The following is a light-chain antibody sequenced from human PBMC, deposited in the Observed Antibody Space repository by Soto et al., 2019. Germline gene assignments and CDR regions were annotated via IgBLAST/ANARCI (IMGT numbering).Light chain of an antibody. CDR1: SSNIGSNY. CDR2: RNN. J-gene: IGLJ2*01. V-gene: IGLV1-47*01. CDR3: AAWEDSLSGPV. Sequence: QSVLTQPPSASGTPGQRVTISCSGSSSNIGSNYVYWYHQLPGTAPKLLIYRNNQRPSGVPDRFSGSKSGTSASLAISGLRSEDEADYYCAAWEDSLSGPVFGGGTKLTVL.